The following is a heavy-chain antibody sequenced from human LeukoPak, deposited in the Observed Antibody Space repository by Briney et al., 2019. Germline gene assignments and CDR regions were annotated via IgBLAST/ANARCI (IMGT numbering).Heavy chain of an antibody. D-gene: IGHD3-16*02. CDR1: GGSISSYY. V-gene: IGHV4-59*12. Sequence: PSETLSLTSTVSGGSISSYYWSWIRQPPGKGLEWIGYIYHSGSTYYNPSLKSRVTISVDRSKNQFSLKLSSVTAADTAVYYCARARSFPFGGVIVEYYFDYWGQGTLVTVSS. J-gene: IGHJ4*02. CDR2: IYHSGST. CDR3: ARARSFPFGGVIVEYYFDY.